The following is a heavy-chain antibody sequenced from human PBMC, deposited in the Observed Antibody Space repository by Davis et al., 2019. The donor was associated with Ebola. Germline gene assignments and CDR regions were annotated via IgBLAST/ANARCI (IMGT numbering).Heavy chain of an antibody. V-gene: IGHV1-46*01. CDR1: GYTFTGYY. CDR3: ARDLRSGSMNYYGMDV. Sequence: ASVKVSCKASGYTFTGYYMHWVRQAPGQGLEWMGIINPSGGSTSYAQKFQGRVTMTRDTSTSTVYMELSSLRSEDTAVYYCARDLRSGSMNYYGMDVWGQGTTVTVSS. D-gene: IGHD3-10*01. CDR2: INPSGGST. J-gene: IGHJ6*02.